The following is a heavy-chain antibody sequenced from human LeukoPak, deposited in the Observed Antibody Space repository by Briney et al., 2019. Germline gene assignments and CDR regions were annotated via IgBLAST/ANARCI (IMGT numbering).Heavy chain of an antibody. CDR3: ANFFSSSWTHDAFDI. Sequence: GGSLRLSCAASGFTFSSYAMSWVRQAPGKGLEWVSAISGSGGSTYYADSVKGRFTISRDNSKNTLYLQMNSLRAEDTAVYYCANFFSSSWTHDAFDIWGQGTMVTVSS. CDR1: GFTFSSYA. J-gene: IGHJ3*02. V-gene: IGHV3-23*01. CDR2: ISGSGGST. D-gene: IGHD6-13*01.